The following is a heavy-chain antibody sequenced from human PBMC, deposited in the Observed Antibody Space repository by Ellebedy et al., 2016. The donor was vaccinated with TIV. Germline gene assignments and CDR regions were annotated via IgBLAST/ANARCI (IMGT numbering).Heavy chain of an antibody. D-gene: IGHD6-19*01. CDR1: GGTFSSYA. V-gene: IGHV1-69*04. Sequence: SVKVSXXASGGTFSSYAISWVRQAPGQGLEWMGRIIPILGIANYAQKFQGRVTITADKSTSTAYMELSSLRSEDTAVYYCVRVGSSGWYTDYWGQGTLVTVSS. CDR2: IIPILGIA. J-gene: IGHJ4*02. CDR3: VRVGSSGWYTDY.